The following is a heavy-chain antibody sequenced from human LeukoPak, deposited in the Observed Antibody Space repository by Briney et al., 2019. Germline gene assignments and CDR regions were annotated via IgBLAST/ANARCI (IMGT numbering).Heavy chain of an antibody. Sequence: GGSLRLSCAASGFTVSNNYMSWVRQAPGKGLEWVSAISGSGGSTYYADSVKGRFTISRDNSKNTLYLQMNSLRAEDTAVYYCAKVLGFVDYWGQGTLVTVSS. CDR2: ISGSGGST. CDR1: GFTVSNNY. CDR3: AKVLGFVDY. J-gene: IGHJ4*02. D-gene: IGHD3-10*01. V-gene: IGHV3-23*01.